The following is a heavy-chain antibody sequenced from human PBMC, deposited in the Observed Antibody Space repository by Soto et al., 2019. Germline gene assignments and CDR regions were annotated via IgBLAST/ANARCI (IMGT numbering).Heavy chain of an antibody. Sequence: ASVKVSCKASGYTFTGYYMHWVRQAPGQGLEWMGWINPNSGGTNHAQKFQGWVTMTRDTSISTAYMELSRLRSDDTAVYYCARDHCSGDTCRFFSRPDYYGMDVWGQGTTVTVSS. V-gene: IGHV1-2*04. D-gene: IGHD2-15*01. J-gene: IGHJ6*02. CDR2: INPNSGGT. CDR1: GYTFTGYY. CDR3: ARDHCSGDTCRFFSRPDYYGMDV.